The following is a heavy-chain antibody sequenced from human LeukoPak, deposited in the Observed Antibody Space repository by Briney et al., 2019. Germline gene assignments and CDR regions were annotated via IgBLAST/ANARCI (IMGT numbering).Heavy chain of an antibody. Sequence: ASVKVSCKASGYTFSGYYMHWVRQAPGQGLEWMGWINPNSGGTNYAQKFQGRVTMTRETSISTAYMELSRLRSDDTAVYYCARGYPLSTTAAGTYFQHWGQGTLVTVSS. CDR2: INPNSGGT. CDR1: GYTFSGYY. CDR3: ARGYPLSTTAAGTYFQH. D-gene: IGHD6-13*01. J-gene: IGHJ1*01. V-gene: IGHV1-2*02.